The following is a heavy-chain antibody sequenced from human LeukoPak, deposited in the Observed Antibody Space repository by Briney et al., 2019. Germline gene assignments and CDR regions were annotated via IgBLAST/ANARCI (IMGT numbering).Heavy chain of an antibody. CDR1: GFTFRRYV. CDR3: ARDLAYGGKAGIFDC. Sequence: GGYLRLSCAASGFTFRRYVLHWVRQAPGKGLEWVAVVSYDGRGEEYADSVKGRFIISRDDSRDTLYLQMNILRPEDTGLYYCARDLAYGGKAGIFDCWGQGVPVTVSA. J-gene: IGHJ4*02. CDR2: VSYDGRGE. V-gene: IGHV3-30*03. D-gene: IGHD4/OR15-4a*01.